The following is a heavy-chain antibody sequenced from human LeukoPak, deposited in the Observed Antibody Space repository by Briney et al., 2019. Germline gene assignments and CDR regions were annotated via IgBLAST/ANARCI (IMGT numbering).Heavy chain of an antibody. CDR2: IKQDGSEK. CDR1: GFTFSSYW. V-gene: IGHV3-7*01. J-gene: IGHJ6*03. Sequence: PGGSLRLSCAASGFTFSSYWMSWVRQAPGKGLEGGANIKQDGSEKYYVDSVKGGFTISRDNAKNSLYLQMNSLRAEDTAVYYCARGEDFPYYYMDVWGKGTTVTVSS. D-gene: IGHD1-26*01. CDR3: ARGEDFPYYYMDV.